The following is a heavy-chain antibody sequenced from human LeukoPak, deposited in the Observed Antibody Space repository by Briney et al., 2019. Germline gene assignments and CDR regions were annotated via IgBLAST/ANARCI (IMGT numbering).Heavy chain of an antibody. V-gene: IGHV3-7*01. J-gene: IGHJ4*02. CDR2: IKPDGSKK. CDR3: VIDGPAFLDFHY. CDR1: GFSFNGDW. Sequence: PGRSLRLSCVASGFSFNGDWMDSVRQAPGKGLEWVANIKPDGSKKYYVDSVKGQFTISRENAERSLFLQRNSLRAEDTAGYYCVIDGPAFLDFHYWRKGTRVTVSS. D-gene: IGHD2-2*01.